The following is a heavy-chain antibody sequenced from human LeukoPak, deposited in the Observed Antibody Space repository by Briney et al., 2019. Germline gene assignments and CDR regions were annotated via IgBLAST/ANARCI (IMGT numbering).Heavy chain of an antibody. J-gene: IGHJ4*02. Sequence: GGSLRLSCAASGFTFSSYALSWVRQAPGKGLEWVSVIHSGGKTYYADSVKGRFSISRDNSKNTLYLQMNSLRAQDTAVYYCTRDLNSGGSCWGQGALVTVSS. D-gene: IGHD2-15*01. CDR2: IHSGGKT. CDR3: TRDLNSGGSC. V-gene: IGHV3-53*01. CDR1: GFTFSSYA.